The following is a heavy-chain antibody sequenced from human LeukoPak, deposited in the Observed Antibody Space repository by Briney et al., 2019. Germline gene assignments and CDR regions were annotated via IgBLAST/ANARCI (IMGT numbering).Heavy chain of an antibody. J-gene: IGHJ4*02. D-gene: IGHD3-3*01. CDR1: GFTFDNYG. CDR3: ARDAGRGYYTSDY. Sequence: GGSQRLSCAASGFTFDNYGMSWVRQAPGKGLEWVSGINWNGGSTAYADSVRGRFTISRDNAKNSLYLQMNSLRAEDTALYYCARDAGRGYYTSDYWGQGTLVTVSS. V-gene: IGHV3-20*04. CDR2: INWNGGST.